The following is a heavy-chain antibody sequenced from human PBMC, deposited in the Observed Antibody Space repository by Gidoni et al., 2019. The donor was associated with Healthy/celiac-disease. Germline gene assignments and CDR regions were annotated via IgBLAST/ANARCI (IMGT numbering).Heavy chain of an antibody. V-gene: IGHV4-34*01. CDR2: INHSGRT. CDR3: ARGGGQLLFPLYYYYGMDV. CDR1: AGSFSGYY. J-gene: IGHJ6*02. Sequence: QVQLQQWGAGLLKPSETLSLTCAVYAGSFSGYYWSWIRQHPGKGVEWIGEINHSGRTNYNPSLKRRVTISVDTSKNQFSLKLSSVTAADTAVYYCARGGGQLLFPLYYYYGMDVWGQGTTVTVSS. D-gene: IGHD2-2*01.